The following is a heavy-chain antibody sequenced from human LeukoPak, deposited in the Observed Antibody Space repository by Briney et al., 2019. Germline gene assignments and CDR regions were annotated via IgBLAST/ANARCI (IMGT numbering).Heavy chain of an antibody. Sequence: ETLSLTCAVYGGSFSGYYWSWVRQAPGKGLEWVSAISGSGGSTYYADSVKGRFTISRDNSKNTLYLQMNSLRAEDTAVYYCAKTKFTTGNIAAAGPDNYYYGMDVWGQGTTVTVSS. CDR1: GGSFSGYY. V-gene: IGHV3-23*01. CDR3: AKTKFTTGNIAAAGPDNYYYGMDV. J-gene: IGHJ6*02. D-gene: IGHD6-13*01. CDR2: ISGSGGST.